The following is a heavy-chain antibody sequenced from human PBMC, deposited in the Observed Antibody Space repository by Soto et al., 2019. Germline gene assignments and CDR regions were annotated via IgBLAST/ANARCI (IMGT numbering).Heavy chain of an antibody. V-gene: IGHV3-21*01. CDR2: ISSSSSYI. CDR1: GFTFSSYS. Sequence: GGSLRLSCAASGFTFSSYSMNWVRQAPGKGLEWVSSISSSSSYIYYADSVKGRFTISRDNAKNSLYLQMNSLRAEDTAVYYCANLGHPILGPEYNWFDPWGQGTLVTVSS. D-gene: IGHD3-16*01. J-gene: IGHJ5*02. CDR3: ANLGHPILGPEYNWFDP.